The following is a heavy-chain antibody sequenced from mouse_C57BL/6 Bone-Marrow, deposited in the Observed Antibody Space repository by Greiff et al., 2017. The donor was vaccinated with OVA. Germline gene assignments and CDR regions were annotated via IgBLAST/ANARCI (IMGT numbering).Heavy chain of an antibody. D-gene: IGHD1-1*01. J-gene: IGHJ3*01. Sequence: VQLQQSGPVLVKPGASVKMSCKASGYTFTDYYMNWVKQSHGKSLEWIGVINPYNGGTSYNQKFKGKATLTVDKSSSTAYMELNSLTSEDSAVYNCARDYGSSLWFAYWGQGTLVTVSA. CDR2: INPYNGGT. CDR3: ARDYGSSLWFAY. V-gene: IGHV1-19*01. CDR1: GYTFTDYY.